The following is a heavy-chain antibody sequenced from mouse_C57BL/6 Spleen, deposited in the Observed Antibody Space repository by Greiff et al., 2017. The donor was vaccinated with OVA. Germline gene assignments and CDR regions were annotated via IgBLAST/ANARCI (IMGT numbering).Heavy chain of an antibody. D-gene: IGHD1-1*01. CDR3: ARESPTVVAHFDV. V-gene: IGHV1-85*01. Sequence: QVQLQQSGPELVKPGASVKLSCKASGYTFTSYDINWVKQRPGQGLEWIGWIYPRDGSTKYNEKFKGKATLTVDTSSSTAYMELHSLTSEDSAVYFCARESPTVVAHFDVWGTGTTVTVSS. J-gene: IGHJ1*03. CDR1: GYTFTSYD. CDR2: IYPRDGST.